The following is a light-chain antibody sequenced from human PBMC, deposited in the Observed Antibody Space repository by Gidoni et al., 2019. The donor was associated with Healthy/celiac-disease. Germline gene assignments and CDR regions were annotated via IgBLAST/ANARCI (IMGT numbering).Light chain of an antibody. V-gene: IGKV3-11*01. J-gene: IGKJ2*01. Sequence: EIVLTQSPATLSLWPGERATLSCRASQSVSSYLAWYQHQPGQAPRLLIYDASNRATGIPARFSGSGSGTDFTLTISSLEPEDFAVYYCQQRSNWPPMYTFGQGTKLEIK. CDR1: QSVSSY. CDR2: DAS. CDR3: QQRSNWPPMYT.